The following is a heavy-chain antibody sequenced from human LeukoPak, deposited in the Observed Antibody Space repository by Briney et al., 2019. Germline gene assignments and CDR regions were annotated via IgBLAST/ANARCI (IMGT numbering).Heavy chain of an antibody. D-gene: IGHD2-21*02. CDR1: GYSIRSGYY. CDR2: IYHSGST. J-gene: IGHJ4*02. Sequence: PSETLSLTCAVSGYSIRSGYYWGWIRQPPGKGLEWIGSIYHSGSTYYNPSLKSRVTISVDTSKNQFSLKLSSVTAADTAVYYCASGPIVVVTATFDYWGQGTLVTVSS. CDR3: ASGPIVVVTATFDY. V-gene: IGHV4-38-2*01.